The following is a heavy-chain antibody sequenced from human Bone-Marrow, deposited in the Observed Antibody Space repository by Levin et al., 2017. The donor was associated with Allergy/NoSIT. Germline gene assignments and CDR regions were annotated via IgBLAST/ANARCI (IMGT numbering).Heavy chain of an antibody. V-gene: IGHV5-51*01. J-gene: IGHJ5*02. Sequence: KVSCKGSGYSFTSYWIGWVRQLPGNGLEWMGIIYPGDSDTRYSPSFQGQVTISADKSISTAYLPRSSLKSSDTAKDYCAEKADSSNWLRWFDPWGQGTLVTVSS. D-gene: IGHD6-13*01. CDR2: IYPGDSDT. CDR3: AEKADSSNWLRWFDP. CDR1: GYSFTSYW.